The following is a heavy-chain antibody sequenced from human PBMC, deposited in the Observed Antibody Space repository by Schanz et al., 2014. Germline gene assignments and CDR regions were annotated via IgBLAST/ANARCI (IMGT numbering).Heavy chain of an antibody. D-gene: IGHD3-3*01. Sequence: EVQLMESGGGLVKPGGSLRLSCAASGFTFDKYAMHWVRQAPGKGLEWVSYISGSSRTIYYADSMKGRFTVSRDNAKNSVFLQMNSLRAEDTAVYYCVRDSFCAFDYWGQGTLVTVSS. CDR2: ISGSSRTI. CDR1: GFTFDKYA. V-gene: IGHV3-48*01. J-gene: IGHJ4*02. CDR3: VRDSFCAFDY.